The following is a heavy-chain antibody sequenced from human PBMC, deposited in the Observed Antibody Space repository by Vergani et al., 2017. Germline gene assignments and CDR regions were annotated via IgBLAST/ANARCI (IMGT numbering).Heavy chain of an antibody. CDR2: IYYSGST. CDR1: GGSISSYY. CDR3: ARGLETGIAARYYYMDV. V-gene: IGHV4-59*01. Sequence: QVQLQESGPGLVKPSETLSLTCTVSGGSISSYYWSWIRQPPGKGLEWIGYIYYSGSTNYNPSLKSRVTISVDTSKNQFSLKLSSVTAADTAVYYCARGLETGIAARYYYMDVWGKGTTDTVSS. J-gene: IGHJ6*03. D-gene: IGHD6-6*01.